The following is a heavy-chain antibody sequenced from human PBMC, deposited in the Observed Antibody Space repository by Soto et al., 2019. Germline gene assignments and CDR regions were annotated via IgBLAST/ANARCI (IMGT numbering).Heavy chain of an antibody. J-gene: IGHJ5*02. Sequence: QVQLQESGPGLVKPSQTLSLTCTLSGGSISSGDYYWSWIRHPPGKGLEWIGNIYYSGRTNYNPSLNSRLNMSLDTSNNHFFRKLTSVTAADTAVYYCARIGLHVGELSRNWVDPWGQGTLVTVSS. V-gene: IGHV4-31*03. CDR2: IYYSGRT. CDR3: ARIGLHVGELSRNWVDP. CDR1: GGSISSGDYY. D-gene: IGHD3-16*02.